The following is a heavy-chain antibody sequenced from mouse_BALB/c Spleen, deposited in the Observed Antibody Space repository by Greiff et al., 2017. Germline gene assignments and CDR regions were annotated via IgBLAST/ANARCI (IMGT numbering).Heavy chain of an antibody. Sequence: VQLQQSGPELVRPGASVKMSCKASGYTFTSYYMHWVKQRPEQGLEWIGWIDPENGNTIYDPKFQGKASITADTSSNTAYLQLSSLTSEDTAVYYCARGIYYGSSYAMDYWGQGTSVTVSS. J-gene: IGHJ4*01. D-gene: IGHD1-1*01. CDR3: ARGIYYGSSYAMDY. V-gene: IGHV14-1*02. CDR1: GYTFTSYY. CDR2: IDPENGNT.